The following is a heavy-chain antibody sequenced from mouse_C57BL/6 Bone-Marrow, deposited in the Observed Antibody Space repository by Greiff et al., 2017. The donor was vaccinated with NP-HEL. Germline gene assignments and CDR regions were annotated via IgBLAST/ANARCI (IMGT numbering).Heavy chain of an antibody. J-gene: IGHJ2*01. CDR1: GFTFTDYY. D-gene: IGHD1-1*01. Sequence: EVKVVESGGGLVQPGGSLSLSCAASGFTFTDYYMSWVRQPPGKALEWLGFIRNKANGYTTEYSASVKGRFTISRDNSQSILYLQMHALRAEDSATYYCARYYYYGSSYEEYFDYWGQGTTLTVSS. CDR3: ARYYYYGSSYEEYFDY. CDR2: IRNKANGYTT. V-gene: IGHV7-3*01.